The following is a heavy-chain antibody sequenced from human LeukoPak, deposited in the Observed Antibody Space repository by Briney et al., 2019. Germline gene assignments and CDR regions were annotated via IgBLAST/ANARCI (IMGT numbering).Heavy chain of an antibody. CDR1: GGTFSSYA. CDR2: IIPILGIA. V-gene: IGHV1-69*04. D-gene: IGHD2-15*01. Sequence: RASVKVSCKASGGTFSSYAISWVRQAPGQGLEWMGRIIPILGIANYAQKFQGRVTITADKSTSTAYMELSSLRSEDTAVYYCARPGRGYCSGGSCYSGYYYYGMDVWGQGTMVTVSS. CDR3: ARPGRGYCSGGSCYSGYYYYGMDV. J-gene: IGHJ6*02.